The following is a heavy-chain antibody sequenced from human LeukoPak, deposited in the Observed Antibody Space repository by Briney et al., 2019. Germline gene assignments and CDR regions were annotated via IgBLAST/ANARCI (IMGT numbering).Heavy chain of an antibody. CDR3: ARIVCTTYCSFDP. CDR2: ISYDGSYE. Sequence: PGGSLRLFCEASGFTFSSYGVHWVRQAPGKGLEWVAIISYDGSYENYGDSVKGRFTISRDNSKNTLYLQMNSLRAEDTAVYYCARIVCTTYCSFDPSGHGKVASVSS. CDR1: GFTFSSYG. V-gene: IGHV3-33*05. J-gene: IGHJ5*02. D-gene: IGHD2/OR15-2a*01.